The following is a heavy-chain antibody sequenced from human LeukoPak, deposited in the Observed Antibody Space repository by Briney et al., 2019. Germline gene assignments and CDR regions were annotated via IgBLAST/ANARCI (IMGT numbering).Heavy chain of an antibody. CDR2: ISGSDGST. V-gene: IGHV3-23*01. D-gene: IGHD3-3*01. Sequence: PGGSLRLSCAASGFTFSTYGMHWVRQAPGKGLEWVSAISGSDGSTYYADSVKGRFTISRDNSKNTLYLQMNSLRAEDTAVYYCARDFWAHWYFDLWGRGTLVTVSS. CDR1: GFTFSTYG. J-gene: IGHJ2*01. CDR3: ARDFWAHWYFDL.